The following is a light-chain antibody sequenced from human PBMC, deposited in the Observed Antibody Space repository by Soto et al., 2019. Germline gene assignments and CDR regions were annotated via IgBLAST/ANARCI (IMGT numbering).Light chain of an antibody. CDR2: DAY. V-gene: IGKV1-5*01. CDR1: KNISSW. Sequence: DIQMTQSPSALSASVGDRVTLTCRASKNISSWLAWYQQKAGKAPKSLIYDAYSLESGVPSRMSGSGSETEFTLTITNLQPDDSATYYCQHYKAFSPWTFGQGTKVEIK. J-gene: IGKJ1*01. CDR3: QHYKAFSPWT.